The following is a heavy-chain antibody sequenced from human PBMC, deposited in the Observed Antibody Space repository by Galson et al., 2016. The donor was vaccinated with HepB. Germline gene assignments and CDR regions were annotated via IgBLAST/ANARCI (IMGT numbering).Heavy chain of an antibody. CDR3: ARHLDIVRVEAHDVFDI. Sequence: ETLSLTCSVSGGSMTNSRHYWGWIRQPPGEGLDWIGSIYYSGRTYYNPSLKSRVTISVDTSQNQFSLKLTSLTAADTAVYYCARHLDIVRVEAHDVFDIWGQGTMVTVSS. V-gene: IGHV4-39*01. CDR2: IYYSGRT. CDR1: GGSMTNSRHY. J-gene: IGHJ3*02. D-gene: IGHD2-15*01.